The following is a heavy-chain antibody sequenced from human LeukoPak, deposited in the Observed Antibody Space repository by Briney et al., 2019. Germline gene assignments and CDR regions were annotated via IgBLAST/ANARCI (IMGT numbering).Heavy chain of an antibody. CDR1: GGSISYYY. V-gene: IGHV4-59*01. Sequence: SETLSLTCTVSGGSISYYYWTWIRQSPGKGLEWIGQIYYTGSTYYNPSLGRRVTISLDTCRIQFSLILTSVTAADTAVYYCARGGTYNDILSFDPWGQGTLVTVSS. J-gene: IGHJ5*02. CDR3: ARGGTYNDILSFDP. CDR2: IYYTGST. D-gene: IGHD3-9*01.